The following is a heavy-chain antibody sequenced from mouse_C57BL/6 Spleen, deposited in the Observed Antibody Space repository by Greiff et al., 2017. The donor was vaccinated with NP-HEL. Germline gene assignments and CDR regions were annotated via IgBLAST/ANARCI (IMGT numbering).Heavy chain of an antibody. Sequence: QVQLQQPGAELVMPGASVKLSCKASGYTFTSYWMHWVKQRPGQGLEWIGEIDPSDSYTNYNQKFKGKSTLTVDKSSSTAYMQLSSLTSEDSAVYYCARYSSLWYFDVWGTGTTVTVSS. CDR3: ARYSSLWYFDV. J-gene: IGHJ1*03. CDR2: IDPSDSYT. V-gene: IGHV1-69*01. CDR1: GYTFTSYW. D-gene: IGHD1-1*01.